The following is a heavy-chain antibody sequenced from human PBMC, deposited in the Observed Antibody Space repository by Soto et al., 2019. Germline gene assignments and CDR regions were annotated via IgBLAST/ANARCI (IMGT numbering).Heavy chain of an antibody. CDR2: IKSKTDGGTT. CDR1: GFTFSNAW. CDR3: TTLEYSGYGPRCLNDY. J-gene: IGHJ4*02. D-gene: IGHD5-12*01. Sequence: GGSLRLSCAASGFTFSNAWMSWVRQAPGKGLEWVGRIKSKTDGGTTDYAAPVKGRFTISRDDSKNTLYQQMNSLKTEDTAVYYCTTLEYSGYGPRCLNDYWGQGTLVTVSS. V-gene: IGHV3-15*01.